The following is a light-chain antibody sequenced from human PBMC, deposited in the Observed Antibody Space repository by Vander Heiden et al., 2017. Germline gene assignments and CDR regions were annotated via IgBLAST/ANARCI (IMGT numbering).Light chain of an antibody. CDR2: GAS. Sequence: EIKMTQSPATLSVSPGERATLSCRASQSVDSNLAWYQQKPGQAPRLLIYGASTRATDIPARFGGSGSGTEFTLTISSLQSEDFAVYYCQQYHHWPPMYTFGHGTKLEI. V-gene: IGKV3-15*01. CDR3: QQYHHWPPMYT. CDR1: QSVDSN. J-gene: IGKJ2*01.